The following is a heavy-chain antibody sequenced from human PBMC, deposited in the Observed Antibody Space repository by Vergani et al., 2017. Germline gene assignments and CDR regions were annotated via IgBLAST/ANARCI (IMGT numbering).Heavy chain of an antibody. CDR3: ARNKYSGYDYRAAFES. J-gene: IGHJ4*02. Sequence: QVQLVQSGAEVKKPGSSVKVSCRASGGKFSNYAINWVRQAPGQGLEWMGGIIPMFGTANYAQKFQDKITIKADESTSTVYMELSSLKSEDTAVYYCARNKYSGYDYRAAFESWGRGTRVTVSS. V-gene: IGHV1-69*12. CDR2: IIPMFGTA. CDR1: GGKFSNYA. D-gene: IGHD5-12*01.